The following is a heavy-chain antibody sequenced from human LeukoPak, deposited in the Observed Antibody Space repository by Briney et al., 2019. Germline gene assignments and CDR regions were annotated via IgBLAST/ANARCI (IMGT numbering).Heavy chain of an antibody. Sequence: PGGSLRLSCAASGFTFSSYAMSWVRQAPGKGLEWVSAISGSGGSTYYADSVKGRFTISRDNSKNTLYLRMNSLRAEDTAVYYCASLDFWSGHFDYWGQGTLVTVSS. D-gene: IGHD3-3*01. CDR3: ASLDFWSGHFDY. CDR2: ISGSGGST. V-gene: IGHV3-23*01. J-gene: IGHJ4*02. CDR1: GFTFSSYA.